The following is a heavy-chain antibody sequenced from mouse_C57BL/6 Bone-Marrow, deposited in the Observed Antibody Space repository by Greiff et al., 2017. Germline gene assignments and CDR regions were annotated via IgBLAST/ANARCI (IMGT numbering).Heavy chain of an antibody. J-gene: IGHJ3*01. CDR3: ARYYGSSYAWFAY. CDR1: GYTFTSYD. CDR2: IYPRDGST. Sequence: QVHVKQSGPELVKPGASGKLSCKASGYTFTSYDINWVKQRPGQGLEWIGWIYPRDGSTKYNEKFKGKATLTVDTSSSTAYMELHSLTSEDSAVYFCARYYGSSYAWFAYWGQGTLVTVSA. D-gene: IGHD1-1*01. V-gene: IGHV1-85*01.